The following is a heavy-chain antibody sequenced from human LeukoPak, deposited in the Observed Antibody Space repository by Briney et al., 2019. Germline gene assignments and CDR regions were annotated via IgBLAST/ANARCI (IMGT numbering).Heavy chain of an antibody. CDR3: ARRACSTSCYGVDYYYYGMDV. CDR2: ISAYNGNT. D-gene: IGHD2-2*01. V-gene: IGHV1-18*01. J-gene: IGHJ6*02. Sequence: ASVKVSCKASGYTFTSYGISWVRQAPGQGLEWMGWISAYNGNTNYAQKLQGRVTMTTDTSTSTAYMELSSLRSEDTAVYYCARRACSTSCYGVDYYYYGMDVWGQGTTVTVSS. CDR1: GYTFTSYG.